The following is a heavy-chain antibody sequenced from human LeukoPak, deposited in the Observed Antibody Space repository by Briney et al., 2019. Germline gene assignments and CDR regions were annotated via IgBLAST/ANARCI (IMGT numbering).Heavy chain of an antibody. V-gene: IGHV1-69*05. CDR3: ASFLPYYYGSAPQDAFDI. CDR1: GGTFSSYA. D-gene: IGHD3-10*01. J-gene: IGHJ3*02. Sequence: GASVKVSCKASGGTFSSYAISWVRQAPGQGLEWMGGIIPIFGTANYAQKFQGRVTITTDESTSTAYMELSSLRSEDTAVYYCASFLPYYYGSAPQDAFDIWGLGTMVTVSS. CDR2: IIPIFGTA.